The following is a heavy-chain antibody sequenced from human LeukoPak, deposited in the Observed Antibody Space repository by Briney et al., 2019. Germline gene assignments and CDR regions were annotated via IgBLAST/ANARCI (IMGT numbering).Heavy chain of an antibody. D-gene: IGHD1-26*01. Sequence: ASVRVSCKASGYTFTGYYMHWVRQAPGQGLEGMGRINPNSGGTNYAQKFQGRVTMTRDTSISTAYMELSRLRSDDTAVYYCARDQLEWELSYPGAFDIWGQGTMVTVSS. CDR3: ARDQLEWELSYPGAFDI. V-gene: IGHV1-2*06. CDR1: GYTFTGYY. J-gene: IGHJ3*02. CDR2: INPNSGGT.